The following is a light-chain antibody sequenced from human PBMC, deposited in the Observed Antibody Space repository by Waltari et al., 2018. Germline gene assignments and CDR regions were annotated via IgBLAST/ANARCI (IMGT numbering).Light chain of an antibody. CDR3: QQTYSTPPWT. Sequence: DIQMTQSPSSLSASVGDTVTITCRASQSITTYLNWYQQKAGKAPEPLIFGASSLQTGVPSRFSGSGSGTDFTLTINSLQPEDFATYYCQQTYSTPPWTFGQGTNMEI. J-gene: IGKJ1*01. CDR2: GAS. V-gene: IGKV1-39*01. CDR1: QSITTY.